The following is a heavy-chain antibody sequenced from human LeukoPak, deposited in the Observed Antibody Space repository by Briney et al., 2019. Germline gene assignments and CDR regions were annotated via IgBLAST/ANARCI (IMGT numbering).Heavy chain of an antibody. CDR3: ARLAYYDYVWGSYRPYFDY. D-gene: IGHD3-16*02. V-gene: IGHV4-39*01. CDR1: GGSISSSSYY. Sequence: PSETLSLTCTVSGGSISSSSYYWGWIRQPPGKGPEWIGSIYYSGSTYYNPSLKSRVTISVDTSKNQFSLKLSSVTAADAAVYYCARLAYYDYVWGSYRPYFDYWGQGTLVTVSS. CDR2: IYYSGST. J-gene: IGHJ4*02.